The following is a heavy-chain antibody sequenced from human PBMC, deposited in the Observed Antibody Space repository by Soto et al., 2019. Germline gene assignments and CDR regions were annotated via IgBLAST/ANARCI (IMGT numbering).Heavy chain of an antibody. D-gene: IGHD2-21*02. V-gene: IGHV4-34*01. CDR1: GGSFSGYY. CDR2: INHSGST. J-gene: IGHJ6*02. Sequence: SETLSLTCAVYGGSFSGYYWSWIRQPPGKGLEWIGEINHSGSTNYNPSLKSRVTISVDTSKNQFSLKLSSVTAADTAVYYCARGVVHCGGDCYPGYYYYYYGMDVWGQGTTVTVSS. CDR3: ARGVVHCGGDCYPGYYYYYYGMDV.